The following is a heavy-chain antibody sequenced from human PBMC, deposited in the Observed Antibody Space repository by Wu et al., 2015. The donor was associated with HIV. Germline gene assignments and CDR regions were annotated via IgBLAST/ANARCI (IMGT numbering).Heavy chain of an antibody. CDR1: GGTFSSYA. Sequence: QVQLVQSGAEVKKPGSSVKVSCKASGGTFSSYAISWVRQAPGQGLEWMGRIIPIFGTANYAQKFQGRVTITADESTSTAYMELSSLRSEDTAVYYCARDPKSYCGGDCYSSGDAFDIWGQGTMGHRLF. CDR2: IIPIFGTA. D-gene: IGHD2-21*02. V-gene: IGHV1-69*13. CDR3: ARDPKSYCGGDCYSSGDAFDI. J-gene: IGHJ3*02.